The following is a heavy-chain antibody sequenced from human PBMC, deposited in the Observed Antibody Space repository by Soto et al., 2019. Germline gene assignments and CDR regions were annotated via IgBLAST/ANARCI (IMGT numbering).Heavy chain of an antibody. J-gene: IGHJ6*02. D-gene: IGHD3-10*01. CDR3: ARSRSRGVIMNYYYYGMDV. CDR1: GYTFTSYC. V-gene: IGHV1-18*04. CDR2: ISAYNGNT. Sequence: VASVKVSCKASGYTFTSYCISWVRQAPGQGLEWMGWISAYNGNTSYAQKLQGRVTMTTDTSTSTAYMELRSLRSDDTAVYYCARSRSRGVIMNYYYYGMDVWGQGTTVTVSS.